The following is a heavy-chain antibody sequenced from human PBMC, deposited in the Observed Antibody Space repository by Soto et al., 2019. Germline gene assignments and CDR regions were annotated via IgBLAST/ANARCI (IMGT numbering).Heavy chain of an antibody. CDR3: ASQAGIVVVPAAIFGNWFDP. CDR1: GYTFTGYY. J-gene: IGHJ5*02. D-gene: IGHD2-2*02. Sequence: ASVKVSCKASGYTFTGYYMHWLRQAPGQGLEWMGWINPNSGGTNYAQKFQGRVTMTRDTSISTAYMELSRLRSDDTAVYYCASQAGIVVVPAAIFGNWFDPWGQGTLVTVSS. CDR2: INPNSGGT. V-gene: IGHV1-2*02.